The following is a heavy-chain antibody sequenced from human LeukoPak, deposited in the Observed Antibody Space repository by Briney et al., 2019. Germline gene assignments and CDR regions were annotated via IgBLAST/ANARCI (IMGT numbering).Heavy chain of an antibody. Sequence: GGSLRFYCTASGFTFGDYAMSWVRQAPGKGLEWVSRVIRDGSFTNYADSVKGRFTISRGNAKNTLYLQMSSLRAEDTAVYFCVRDGDDFNFDYWGQGSLVTVSS. CDR2: VIRDGSFT. J-gene: IGHJ4*02. CDR3: VRDGDDFNFDY. CDR1: GFTFGDYA. V-gene: IGHV3-74*01. D-gene: IGHD5-24*01.